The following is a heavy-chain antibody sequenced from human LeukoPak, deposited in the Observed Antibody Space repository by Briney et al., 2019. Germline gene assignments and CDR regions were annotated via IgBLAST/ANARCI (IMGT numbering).Heavy chain of an antibody. D-gene: IGHD5-18*01. CDR2: ISAYNGNT. CDR3: ARVYSYARFDY. V-gene: IGHV1-18*01. J-gene: IGHJ4*02. CDR1: GYTFTSYG. Sequence: GASVKVPCKASGYTFTSYGISWVRQAPGQGLEWMGWISAYNGNTNYAQKLQGRVTMTTDTSTSTAYMELRSLSSDDTAVYYCARVYSYARFDYWGQGTLVTVSS.